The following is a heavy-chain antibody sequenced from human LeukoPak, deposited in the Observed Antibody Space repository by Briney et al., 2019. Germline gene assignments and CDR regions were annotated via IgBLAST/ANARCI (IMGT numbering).Heavy chain of an antibody. V-gene: IGHV4-31*03. J-gene: IGHJ4*02. D-gene: IGHD5-18*01. CDR1: GGSISSGGYY. CDR2: IYYSGST. Sequence: SETLSLTCTVSGGSISSGGYYWSWIRQHPGKGLEWIGYIYYSGSTYYNPSLKSRVTISVDTSKNQFSLKLSSVTAADTAVYYCARGYSSKSYYCDYWGQGTLVTVSS. CDR3: ARGYSSKSYYCDY.